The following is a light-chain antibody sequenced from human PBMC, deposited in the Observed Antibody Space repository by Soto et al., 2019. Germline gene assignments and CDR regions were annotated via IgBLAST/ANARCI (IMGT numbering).Light chain of an antibody. V-gene: IGLV2-14*01. CDR3: SSYTSSSTSSV. J-gene: IGLJ1*01. CDR1: SSDVGGYNY. CDR2: EVS. Sequence: QSPLTQPASVSGSPGQSITIACTGTSSDVGGYNYVSWYQQHPGKAPKLMIYEVSNRPSGVSNRFSGSKSGNTASLTISGLQAEDEADYYCSSYTSSSTSSVFGTGTKVTVL.